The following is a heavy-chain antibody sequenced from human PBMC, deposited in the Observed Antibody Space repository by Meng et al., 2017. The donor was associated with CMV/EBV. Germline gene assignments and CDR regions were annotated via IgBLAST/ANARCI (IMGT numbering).Heavy chain of an antibody. CDR3: ARVALWFGELPDY. CDR1: GYTFTNYG. D-gene: IGHD3-10*01. Sequence: KASGYTFTNYGISWVRQAPGQGLEWMGWISAYNENTNYAQKLQGRVTMTTDTSTSTAYMELRSLRSDDTAVYYCARVALWFGELPDYWGQGTLVTVSS. J-gene: IGHJ4*02. CDR2: ISAYNENT. V-gene: IGHV1-18*01.